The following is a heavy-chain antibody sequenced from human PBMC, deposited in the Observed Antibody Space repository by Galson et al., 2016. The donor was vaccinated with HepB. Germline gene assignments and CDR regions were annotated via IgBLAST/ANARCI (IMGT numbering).Heavy chain of an antibody. CDR2: IRWDSITI. Sequence: SLRLSCAASGFTFDDYAMHWVRQAPGKGLEWVSGIRWDSITIVYADSVKGRFTITRDNAKNSLYLQMNTLRAEDTALYYCVKKGSADYYFDFWGQGTLVTVSS. CDR1: GFTFDDYA. CDR3: VKKGSADYYFDF. D-gene: IGHD3-10*01. J-gene: IGHJ4*02. V-gene: IGHV3-9*01.